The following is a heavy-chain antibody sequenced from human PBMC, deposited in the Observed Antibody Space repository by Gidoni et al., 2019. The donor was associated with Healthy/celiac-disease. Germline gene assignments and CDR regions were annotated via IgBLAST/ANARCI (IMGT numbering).Heavy chain of an antibody. J-gene: IGHJ5*02. CDR1: GGSISSYY. D-gene: IGHD2-2*01. CDR2: IYYSGST. V-gene: IGHV4-59*01. Sequence: QVQLQESGPGLVKPSETLSLTCTVSGGSISSYYWSWIRQPPGKGLEWIGYIYYSGSTNYNPSLKSRVTISVDTSKNQFSLKLSSVTAADTAVYYCARASLGYCSSTSCSNWFDPWGQGTLVTVSS. CDR3: ARASLGYCSSTSCSNWFDP.